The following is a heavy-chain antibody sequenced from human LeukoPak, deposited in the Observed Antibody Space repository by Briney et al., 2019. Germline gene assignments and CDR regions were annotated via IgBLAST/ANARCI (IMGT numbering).Heavy chain of an antibody. D-gene: IGHD6-19*01. CDR2: ISSSSSYI. J-gene: IGHJ4*02. Sequence: GSLRLSCAASGFTFSSYSMNWVRQAPGKGLEWVSSISSSSSYIYYADSVRGRFTISRDNARNSLYLQMNSLRAEDTAVYYCTRGMGGWYPDYWGQGTLVTVSS. CDR3: TRGMGGWYPDY. V-gene: IGHV3-21*01. CDR1: GFTFSSYS.